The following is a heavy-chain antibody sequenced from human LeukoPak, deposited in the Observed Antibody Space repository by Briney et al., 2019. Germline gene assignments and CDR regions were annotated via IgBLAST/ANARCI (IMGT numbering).Heavy chain of an antibody. CDR1: GFTFSSYA. Sequence: GGSLRLSCAASGFTFSSYAMHWVRQAPGKGLEWVAVISYDGSNKYYADSVKGRFTISRDNSKNTLYLQMNSLRAEDTAVYYCARSIVWEQKDYYYGMDVWGQGTTVTDSS. V-gene: IGHV3-30-3*01. CDR2: ISYDGSNK. CDR3: ARSIVWEQKDYYYGMDV. J-gene: IGHJ6*02. D-gene: IGHD2-15*01.